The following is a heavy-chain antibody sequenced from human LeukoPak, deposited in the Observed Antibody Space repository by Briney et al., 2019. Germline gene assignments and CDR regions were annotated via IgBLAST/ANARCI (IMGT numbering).Heavy chain of an antibody. CDR3: TRGQDYYDSSGYTPY. J-gene: IGHJ4*02. CDR1: GFTFNNAW. V-gene: IGHV3-15*01. Sequence: GGSLRLSCAASGFTFNNAWLTWVRQAPGKGLEWVGHIKSKTDGGTIDYAAPVKGRFTISRDDSKSIAYLQMNSLKTEDTAVYYCTRGQDYYDSSGYTPYWGQGTLVTVSS. D-gene: IGHD3-22*01. CDR2: IKSKTDGGTI.